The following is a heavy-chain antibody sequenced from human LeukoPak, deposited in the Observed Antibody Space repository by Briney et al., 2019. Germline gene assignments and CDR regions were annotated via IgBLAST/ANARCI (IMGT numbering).Heavy chain of an antibody. D-gene: IGHD3-10*01. J-gene: IGHJ4*02. CDR3: ARESGSGAFDY. V-gene: IGHV3-23*01. Sequence: GGTLRLSCVASGFTFSSYAMNWVRQAPGKGLEWVSSINGSGDRTYYADSVKGRFTISRDNSKNTLYLQMNSLRAEDTAVYYCARESGSGAFDYWGQGTLVTVSS. CDR2: INGSGDRT. CDR1: GFTFSSYA.